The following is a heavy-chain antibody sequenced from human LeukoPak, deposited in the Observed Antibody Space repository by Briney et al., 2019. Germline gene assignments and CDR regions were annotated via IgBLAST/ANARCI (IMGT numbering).Heavy chain of an antibody. D-gene: IGHD3-22*01. J-gene: IGHJ4*02. Sequence: SETLSLTCTVSGGSISSSSYYWGWIRQPPGEGLEWIGSIYYSGSTYYNPSLKSRVTISVDTSKNQFSLKLSSVTAADTAVYYCARDLGSGYYDSSGPSGYWGQGTLVTVSS. CDR1: GGSISSSSYY. CDR3: ARDLGSGYYDSSGPSGY. V-gene: IGHV4-39*07. CDR2: IYYSGST.